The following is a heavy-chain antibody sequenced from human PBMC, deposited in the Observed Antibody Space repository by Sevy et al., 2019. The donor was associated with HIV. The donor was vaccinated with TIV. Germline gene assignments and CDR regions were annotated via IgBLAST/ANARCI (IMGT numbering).Heavy chain of an antibody. V-gene: IGHV3-49*04. CDR3: TRWKAAQSIFDY. CDR2: LKSDVYGGTV. Sequence: GGSLRLSCTASGFTVGEYCMSWVRQAPGKGLEWVAFLKSDVYGGTVDHAASVRGRFVISRDDSKTIAYLQMNDLKTEDTGVYYCTRWKAAQSIFDYWGQGALVTV. J-gene: IGHJ4*02. D-gene: IGHD6-13*01. CDR1: GFTVGEYC.